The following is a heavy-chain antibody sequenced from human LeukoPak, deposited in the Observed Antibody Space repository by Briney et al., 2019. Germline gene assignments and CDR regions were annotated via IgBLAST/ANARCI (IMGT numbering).Heavy chain of an antibody. D-gene: IGHD2-15*01. J-gene: IGHJ4*02. CDR1: GYTFTGYC. V-gene: IGHV1-2*02. CDR2: INPNSGGT. CDR3: ASLSGGRYCSGGSCEDYFDY. Sequence: GASVKVSCKASGYTFTGYCMHWVRQAPGQGLEWMGWINPNSGGTNYAQKFQGRVTMTRDTSISTAYMELSRLRSDDTAVYYCASLSGGRYCSGGSCEDYFDYWGQGTLVTVSS.